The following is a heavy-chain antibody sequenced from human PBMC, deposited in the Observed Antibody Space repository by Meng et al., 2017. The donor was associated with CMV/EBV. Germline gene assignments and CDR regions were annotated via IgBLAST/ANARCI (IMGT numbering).Heavy chain of an antibody. Sequence: SGYTFTTDGVSWGRQAPGQGLEGMGWISAYNGNTNNAQKYQGRVTMTTDSPTTTAYMELRSLRSDDTAVYYCARDSVAVRPGWFDPWGQGTLVTVSS. D-gene: IGHD6-6*01. CDR3: ARDSVAVRPGWFDP. CDR2: ISAYNGNT. J-gene: IGHJ5*02. V-gene: IGHV1-18*01. CDR1: GYTFTTDG.